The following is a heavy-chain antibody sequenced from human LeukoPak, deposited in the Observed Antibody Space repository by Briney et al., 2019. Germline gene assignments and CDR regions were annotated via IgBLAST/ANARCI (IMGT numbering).Heavy chain of an antibody. CDR3: ARELVGASDY. V-gene: IGHV3-21*01. CDR2: ISSSSSYI. Sequence: GGSLRLSCAASGFTFSSYSMNWVRQAPGKGLDWVSSISSSSSYIYYADSVRGRFTISRDNAKNSLYLQMNSLRAEDTAVYYCARELVGASDYWGQGTLVTVSS. J-gene: IGHJ4*02. D-gene: IGHD1-26*01. CDR1: GFTFSSYS.